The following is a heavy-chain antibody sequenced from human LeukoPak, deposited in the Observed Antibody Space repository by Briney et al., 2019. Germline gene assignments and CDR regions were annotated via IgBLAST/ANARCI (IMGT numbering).Heavy chain of an antibody. J-gene: IGHJ4*02. CDR1: GYTFTGYY. Sequence: ASVKVSCKASGYTFTGYYMHWVRQAPGQGLEWMGWINPNSGGTNYAQKFQGRVTMTRDTSISTAYMELSRLRSDDTAVYYCATLGVDGYNLRHFAYWGQGTLVTVSS. D-gene: IGHD5-24*01. V-gene: IGHV1-2*02. CDR2: INPNSGGT. CDR3: ATLGVDGYNLRHFAY.